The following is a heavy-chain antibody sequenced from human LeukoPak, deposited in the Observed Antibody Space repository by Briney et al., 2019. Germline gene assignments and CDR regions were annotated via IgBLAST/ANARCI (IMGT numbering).Heavy chain of an antibody. Sequence: SETLSLTCTVSGGSISGYYWSWLRQPPGKGLEWFGYIRYSGTTNYSPSLKSRATISVDTSKNQFSLNLISVTAADTAIYYCARVSSGGYFHTYYFDYWGQGTLVTVSS. V-gene: IGHV4-59*01. D-gene: IGHD3-22*01. CDR2: IRYSGTT. CDR3: ARVSSGGYFHTYYFDY. J-gene: IGHJ4*02. CDR1: GGSISGYY.